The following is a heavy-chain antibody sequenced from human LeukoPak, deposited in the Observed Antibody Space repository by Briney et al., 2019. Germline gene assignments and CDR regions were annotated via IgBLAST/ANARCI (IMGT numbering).Heavy chain of an antibody. CDR3: ARAPQSPRDCSSTSCYFAY. Sequence: GASVKVSCKASGYTFTSYYMHWVRQAPGQGLEWMGIINPSGGSASYAQKFQGRVTMTRDTSTSTVYMELSSLRSEDTAVYYRARAPQSPRDCSSTSCYFAYWGQGTLVTVSS. D-gene: IGHD2-2*01. J-gene: IGHJ4*02. CDR1: GYTFTSYY. V-gene: IGHV1-46*01. CDR2: INPSGGSA.